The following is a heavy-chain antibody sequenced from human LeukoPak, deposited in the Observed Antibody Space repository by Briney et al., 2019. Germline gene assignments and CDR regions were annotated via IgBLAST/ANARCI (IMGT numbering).Heavy chain of an antibody. J-gene: IGHJ6*03. D-gene: IGHD3-22*01. CDR1: GFTVSSNY. CDR3: ARVSSVPYRYYMDV. CDR2: IYSGGST. Sequence: GGSLRLSCAASGFTVSSNYMSWVRQAPGKGLEWVSVIYSGGSTYYADSVKGRFTISRDNSKNTLYLQMNSLRAEDTAVYYCARVSSVPYRYYMDVWGRGTTVTVSS. V-gene: IGHV3-66*01.